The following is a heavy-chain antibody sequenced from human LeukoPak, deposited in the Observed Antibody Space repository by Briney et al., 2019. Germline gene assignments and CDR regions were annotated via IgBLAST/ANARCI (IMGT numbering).Heavy chain of an antibody. V-gene: IGHV4-39*01. CDR2: IYYSGST. D-gene: IGHD3-16*01. Sequence: PSETLSLTCTVSGGSISSSSYYWGWIRQPPGKGLEWIGSIYYSGSTYYNPSLKSRATISVDTSKNQFPLKLSSVAAADTVVYYCARLEGGNFDYWGQGTLVTVSS. J-gene: IGHJ4*02. CDR3: ARLEGGNFDY. CDR1: GGSISSSSYY.